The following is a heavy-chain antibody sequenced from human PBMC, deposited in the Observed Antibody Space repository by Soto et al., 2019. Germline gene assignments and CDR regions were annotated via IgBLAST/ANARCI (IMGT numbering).Heavy chain of an antibody. J-gene: IGHJ4*02. V-gene: IGHV3-33*01. CDR1: GFTFSSYG. CDR2: MWYEGSNK. Sequence: QVQLVESGGGVVQPGRSLRLSCAASGFTFSSYGMHWVRQAPGKGLEWVAGMWYEGSNKYYADSVKGRFTLPRDNSKNPRDLRMNSLRAEETAGYYCARDPDYGDCVWLNWGQGTLVTVSS. D-gene: IGHD4-17*01. CDR3: ARDPDYGDCVWLN.